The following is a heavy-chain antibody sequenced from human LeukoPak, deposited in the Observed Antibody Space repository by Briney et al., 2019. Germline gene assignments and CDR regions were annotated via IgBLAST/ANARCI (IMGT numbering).Heavy chain of an antibody. CDR2: IIPIFGTA. D-gene: IGHD4-17*01. Sequence: SVKVSCKASGGTFSSYAISWVRQAPGQGLEWMGGIIPIFGTANYAQKFQGRVTMTRNTSISTAYMELSSLRSEDTAVYYCAITTVTTTYFDYWGQGTLVTVSS. V-gene: IGHV1-69*05. CDR1: GGTFSSYA. J-gene: IGHJ4*02. CDR3: AITTVTTTYFDY.